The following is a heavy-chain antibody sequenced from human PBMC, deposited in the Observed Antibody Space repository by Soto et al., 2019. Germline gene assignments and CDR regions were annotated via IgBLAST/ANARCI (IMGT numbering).Heavy chain of an antibody. Sequence: QVQLQESGPGLVKPSETLSLTCTVSGGSIRNYYWSWIRQPPGKGLEWIGYIYFSGSTNYNPSLRRRVTLSVDTSKNQFSLKLSSVTAADTAVYYCARRYGGAVDYWGQGTLVTVSS. CDR1: GGSIRNYY. D-gene: IGHD3-10*01. V-gene: IGHV4-59*08. J-gene: IGHJ4*02. CDR2: IYFSGST. CDR3: ARRYGGAVDY.